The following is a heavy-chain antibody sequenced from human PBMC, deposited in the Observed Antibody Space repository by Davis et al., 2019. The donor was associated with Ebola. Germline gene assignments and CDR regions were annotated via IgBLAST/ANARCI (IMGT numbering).Heavy chain of an antibody. Sequence: SETLSPTCPLPAGSTGSGTYLWGWIRQHPGKGLEWIGYIYYSGSTNYNPSLKSRVTITVHTSKNQFSLKLSSVTAADKAVYYRAGFGAFDIWGQGTLVTVSS. CDR1: AGSTGSGTYL. D-gene: IGHD3-16*01. V-gene: IGHV4-61*01. J-gene: IGHJ3*02. CDR3: AGFGAFDI. CDR2: IYYSGST.